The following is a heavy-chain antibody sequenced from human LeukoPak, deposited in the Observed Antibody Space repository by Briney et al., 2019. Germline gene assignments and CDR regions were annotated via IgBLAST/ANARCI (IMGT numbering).Heavy chain of an antibody. V-gene: IGHV4-39*01. CDR2: IYYSGST. J-gene: IGHJ3*02. CDR1: GGSISSSSYY. D-gene: IGHD3-10*01. Sequence: PSETLSLTCTVSGGSISSSSYYWDWIRQPPGKGLEWIGSIYYSGSTYYNPSLKSRVTISVDTFKNQFSLKLSSVTAADTAVYYCASNFYGSGTPPAFDIWGQGTMVTVSS. CDR3: ASNFYGSGTPPAFDI.